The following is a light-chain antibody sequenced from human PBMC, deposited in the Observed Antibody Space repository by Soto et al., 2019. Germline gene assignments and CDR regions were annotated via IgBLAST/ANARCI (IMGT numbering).Light chain of an antibody. CDR1: QNIRSW. CDR2: KAS. V-gene: IGKV1-5*03. CDR3: QQCYDFSGA. Sequence: DIQMTQSPSTLSASVGDRVIITCRASQNIRSWLAWYQQIPGKAPKLLIYKASTLESGVPSRFSGSGSGTEFTLTISSLQPDDFATYYCQQCYDFSGAFGQGTKVDIK. J-gene: IGKJ1*01.